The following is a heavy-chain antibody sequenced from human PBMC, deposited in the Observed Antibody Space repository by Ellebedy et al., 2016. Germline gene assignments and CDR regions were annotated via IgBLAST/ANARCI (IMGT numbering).Heavy chain of an antibody. Sequence: SLKISCAASGFTFDDYAMHWVRQAPGKGLEWVSGISWNSGSIGYADSVKGRFTISRDNAKNSLYLQMNSLRAEDTALYYCAKDMGLWQYAFDYWGHGTLVTVSS. V-gene: IGHV3-9*01. D-gene: IGHD5-18*01. CDR1: GFTFDDYA. J-gene: IGHJ4*01. CDR2: ISWNSGSI. CDR3: AKDMGLWQYAFDY.